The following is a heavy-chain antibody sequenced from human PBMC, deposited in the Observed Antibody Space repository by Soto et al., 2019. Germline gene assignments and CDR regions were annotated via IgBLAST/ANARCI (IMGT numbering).Heavy chain of an antibody. V-gene: IGHV1-24*01. CDR1: VYTLTELS. CDR2: FDPEDGET. Sequence: GASVKVSCTVSVYTLTELSMHWVRQAPGKGLEWMGGFDPEDGETIYAQKFQGRVTMTEDTSTDTAYMELSSLRSEDTAVYYCAATVVTPLPYYYYGMDVWGQGTTVTVSS. D-gene: IGHD4-17*01. J-gene: IGHJ6*02. CDR3: AATVVTPLPYYYYGMDV.